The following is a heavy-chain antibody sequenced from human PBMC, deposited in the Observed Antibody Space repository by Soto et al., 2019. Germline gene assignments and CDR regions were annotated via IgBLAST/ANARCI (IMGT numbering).Heavy chain of an antibody. CDR3: ATSYDSGFDP. D-gene: IGHD5-12*01. J-gene: IGHJ5*02. V-gene: IGHV1-18*04. CDR2: IKPDNGDT. Sequence: QLQLVQSGAEVERPGASVRVSCKAYGYPFSKYGISWIRQAPGQGLEWMGWIKPDNGDTNYAQKFQGRVTMTTDTSPNTAYMDLTSLRSDDTAVYYCATSYDSGFDPWGQGTLVSVSS. CDR1: GYPFSKYG.